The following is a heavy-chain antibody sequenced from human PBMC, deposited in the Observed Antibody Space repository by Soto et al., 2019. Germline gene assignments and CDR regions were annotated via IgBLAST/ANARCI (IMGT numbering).Heavy chain of an antibody. CDR3: ARVESSSTNWFDP. CDR2: IYYRVST. V-gene: IGHV4-31*03. D-gene: IGHD6-13*01. CDR1: CGSISSGGYY. Sequence: QVQLHESGPGLVKPSQTLSLTCTVSCGSISSGGYYWSWIRQHPEKGLEWIGYIYYRVSTYYNPSLTSRVTRSVDTSKNQFSLTLSSVTAADTAVYYCARVESSSTNWFDPWGQGTLVTVSS. J-gene: IGHJ5*02.